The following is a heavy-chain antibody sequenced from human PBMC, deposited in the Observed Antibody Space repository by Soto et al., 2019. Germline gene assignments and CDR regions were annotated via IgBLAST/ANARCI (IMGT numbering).Heavy chain of an antibody. V-gene: IGHV3-30*18. CDR3: AKDRSLVRGPMPY. D-gene: IGHD3-10*01. J-gene: IGHJ4*02. CDR2: ISYDGSNK. Sequence: GGSLRLSCAASGFTFSSYGMHWVRQAPGKGPEWVAVISYDGSNKYYADSVKGRFTISRDNSKNTLYLQMNSLRAEDTAVYYCAKDRSLVRGPMPYCGQGTLVTVYS. CDR1: GFTFSSYG.